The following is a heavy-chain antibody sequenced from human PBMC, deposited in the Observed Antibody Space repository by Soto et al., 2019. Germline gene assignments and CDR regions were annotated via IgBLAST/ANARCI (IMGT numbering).Heavy chain of an antibody. D-gene: IGHD6-19*01. CDR3: ARAMLYSSGWYYFDY. V-gene: IGHV1-2*02. J-gene: IGHJ4*02. CDR1: GYTFTGYY. Sequence: ASVKVSCKASGYTFTGYYMHWVRQAPGQGLEWMGWINPNSGGTNYAQKFQGRVTMTRDTSISTAYMELSRLRSDDTAVYYCARAMLYSSGWYYFDYWGQGTLVTVSS. CDR2: INPNSGGT.